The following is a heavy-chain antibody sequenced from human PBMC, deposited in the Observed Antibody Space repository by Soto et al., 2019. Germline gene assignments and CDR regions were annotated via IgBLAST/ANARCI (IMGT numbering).Heavy chain of an antibody. CDR1: GFTFDDYA. J-gene: IGHJ4*02. CDR3: ANGICSSTSCYRGDLDY. CDR2: ISWNSGSI. Sequence: PGGSLRLSCAASGFTFDDYAMHWVRQALGKGLEWVSGISWNSGSIGYADSVKGRFTISRDNAKNSLYLQMNSLRAEDTALYYCANGICSSTSCYRGDLDYWGQGTLATVSS. D-gene: IGHD2-2*02. V-gene: IGHV3-9*01.